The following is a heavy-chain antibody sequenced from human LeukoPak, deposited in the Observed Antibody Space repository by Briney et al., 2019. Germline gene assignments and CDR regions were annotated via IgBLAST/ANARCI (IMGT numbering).Heavy chain of an antibody. CDR1: GFTFSSYT. CDR2: ISGTGTYI. Sequence: GGSLRLSCAASGFTFSSYTMNWVRQAPGKGLEWVSSISGTGTYIYNADSVKGRFTISRDNAKNSLYLQMNSLGAEDTAVYYCARDYCSSTSCFPSGTNYFDSWGQGTPVTVSS. J-gene: IGHJ4*02. D-gene: IGHD2-2*01. V-gene: IGHV3-21*01. CDR3: ARDYCSSTSCFPSGTNYFDS.